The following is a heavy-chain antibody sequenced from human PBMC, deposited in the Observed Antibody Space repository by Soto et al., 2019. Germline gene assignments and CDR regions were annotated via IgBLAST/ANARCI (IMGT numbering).Heavy chain of an antibody. D-gene: IGHD1-26*01. CDR1: GGTFSSYS. CDR3: ARDGGRHSGGIDY. V-gene: IGHV1-69*01. J-gene: IGHJ4*02. CDR2: IIPIFGTA. Sequence: QVQLVQSGAEVKKPGSSMKVSCKGSGGTFSSYSINWVRQAPGQGLEWMGEIIPIFGTANYAQKFQGRVTITADESTSTAYMELSSLRSEDTAVYYCARDGGRHSGGIDYWGQGTLVTVSS.